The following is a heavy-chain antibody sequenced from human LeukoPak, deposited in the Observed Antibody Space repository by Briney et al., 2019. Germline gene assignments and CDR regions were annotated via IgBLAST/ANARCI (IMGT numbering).Heavy chain of an antibody. V-gene: IGHV3-23*01. Sequence: SGGSLRLSCAASGFTFSSYAISWVRQAPGKGLEWVSAISGSGGSTYYADSVKGRFTISRDNSKNTLYLQMNSLRAEDTAVYYCAKDGGQVVPAADDYWGQGTLVTVSS. CDR3: AKDGGQVVPAADDY. J-gene: IGHJ4*02. CDR1: GFTFSSYA. D-gene: IGHD2-2*01. CDR2: ISGSGGST.